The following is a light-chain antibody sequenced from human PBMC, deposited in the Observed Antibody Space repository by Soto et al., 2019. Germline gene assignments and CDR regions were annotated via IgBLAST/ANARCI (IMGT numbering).Light chain of an antibody. J-gene: IGLJ2*01. CDR3: ATWDDTMSGV. CDR1: SSNIGTNS. CDR2: RSS. Sequence: QSVLTQPPSASGTPGQRVTISCSGSSSNIGTNSVYWYQQLPGTAPKLLIYRSSQRPSGVPDRFSGSKSDTSATLAISGLRSDDEADYYCATWDDTMSGVFGGGTKLTVL. V-gene: IGLV1-47*01.